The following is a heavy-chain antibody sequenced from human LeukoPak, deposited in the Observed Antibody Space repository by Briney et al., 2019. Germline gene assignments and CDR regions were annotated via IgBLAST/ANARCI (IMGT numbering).Heavy chain of an antibody. CDR3: ATDGRRDI. CDR2: MNPNSGNT. J-gene: IGHJ3*02. V-gene: IGHV1-8*01. Sequence: ASVKVSCKTSGFTFTNYDINWVRQAPGQGLEWMGWMNPNSGNTGYTQKFQGRVAMTRDNSITTAYMKLSSLRSEDTAVYYCATDGRRDIWGQGTMVTVSS. CDR1: GFTFTNYD.